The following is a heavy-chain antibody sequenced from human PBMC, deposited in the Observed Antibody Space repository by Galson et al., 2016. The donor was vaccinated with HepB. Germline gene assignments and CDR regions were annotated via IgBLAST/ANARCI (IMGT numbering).Heavy chain of an antibody. J-gene: IGHJ1*01. V-gene: IGHV3-7*03. D-gene: IGHD4-17*01. CDR3: ATYGDEPGLNLRQ. CDR1: GFIFSKFW. Sequence: LRLSCAASGFIFSKFWLSWVRQAPGKGLEWVANIKADGAGTYYVDSVKGRFTISRDNVKNSLFLQMKNLRDGDTAVYYCATYGDEPGLNLRQWGRGTLVTVSS. CDR2: IKADGAGT.